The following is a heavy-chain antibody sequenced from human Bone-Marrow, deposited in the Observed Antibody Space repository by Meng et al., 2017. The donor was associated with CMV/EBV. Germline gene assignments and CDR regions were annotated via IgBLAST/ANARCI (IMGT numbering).Heavy chain of an antibody. V-gene: IGHV3-30*14. D-gene: IGHD2-2*02. Sequence: GESLKISCPASGFTFSSYAMHWVRQAPGKGLEWVAVISYDGSNKYYADSVKGRFTISRDNSKNTLYLQMNSLRAEDTAVYYCARAGVYCSSTSCYSSNYYGMDVWGQGTTVTVSS. J-gene: IGHJ6*02. CDR3: ARAGVYCSSTSCYSSNYYGMDV. CDR1: GFTFSSYA. CDR2: ISYDGSNK.